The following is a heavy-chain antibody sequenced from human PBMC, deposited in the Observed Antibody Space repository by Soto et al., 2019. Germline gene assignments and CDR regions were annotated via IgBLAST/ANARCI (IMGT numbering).Heavy chain of an antibody. J-gene: IGHJ4*02. CDR2: IYCSGST. CDR3: AREIEYYHSIGFYSYYFDF. CDR1: GASINTGDDY. D-gene: IGHD3-22*01. V-gene: IGHV4-30-4*01. Sequence: SATLAHTCTVSGASINTGDDYGSWILQPPGKGLELIGYIYCSGSTYYSPSLRSRGTISLDTSKNQFSLKLSYVTAADTAVYYCAREIEYYHSIGFYSYYFDFWGQGTLVTVSS.